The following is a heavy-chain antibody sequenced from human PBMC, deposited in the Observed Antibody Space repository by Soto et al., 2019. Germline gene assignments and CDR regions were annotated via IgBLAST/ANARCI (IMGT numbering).Heavy chain of an antibody. CDR2: INHSGST. J-gene: IGHJ6*02. CDR3: ARGGPRGYSYGQGDYYYYGMDV. Sequence: SETLSLTCAVYGGSFSGYYWSWIRQPPGKWLEWIGEINHSGSTNYNPSLKSRVTISVDTSKNQFSLKLSSVTAADTAVYYCARGGPRGYSYGQGDYYYYGMDVWGQGXTVTVYS. CDR1: GGSFSGYY. V-gene: IGHV4-34*01. D-gene: IGHD5-18*01.